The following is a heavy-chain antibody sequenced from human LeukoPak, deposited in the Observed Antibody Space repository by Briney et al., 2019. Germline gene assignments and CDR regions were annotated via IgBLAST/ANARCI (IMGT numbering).Heavy chain of an antibody. Sequence: SGTLSLTCAVSGGSISSSNWWSWVRQPPGKGLEWIGEIYHSGSTNYNPSLKSRVTISVDKSKNQFSLKLSSVTAADTAEYYCARVVPPPPGIAAAGPYDYWGQGTLVTVSS. J-gene: IGHJ4*02. CDR1: GGSISSSNW. CDR2: IYHSGST. V-gene: IGHV4-4*02. CDR3: ARVVPPPPGIAAAGPYDY. D-gene: IGHD6-13*01.